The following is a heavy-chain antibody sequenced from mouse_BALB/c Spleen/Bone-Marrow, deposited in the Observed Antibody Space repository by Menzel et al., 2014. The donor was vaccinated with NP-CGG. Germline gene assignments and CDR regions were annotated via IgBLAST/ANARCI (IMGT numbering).Heavy chain of an antibody. D-gene: IGHD1-1*01. CDR2: IDPASGNT. J-gene: IGHJ3*01. V-gene: IGHV14-3*02. CDR1: GFNIKDTY. Sequence: DVKLVESGAELVKPGASVKLSCTASGFNIKDTYMHWVKQRPEQGLEWIGRIDPASGNTKYDPRFQGKATITADTSSNTAYLQLSSLTSEDTAVYYCASYYHGSSSFAYWGQGTLVTVSA. CDR3: ASYYHGSSSFAY.